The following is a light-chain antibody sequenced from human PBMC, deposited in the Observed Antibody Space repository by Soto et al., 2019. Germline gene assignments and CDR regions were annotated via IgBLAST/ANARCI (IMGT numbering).Light chain of an antibody. J-gene: IGKJ3*01. Sequence: DIQLTQSPSFLSASVGDRVTITCRASQGISSYLAWYQQKPGKAPTLLIYAASTLQSGVPSRFSGSGSGTEFTLTISSLQPEDFATYYCQQLNSYPLITFGPGTKVDIK. CDR2: AAS. CDR3: QQLNSYPLIT. V-gene: IGKV1-9*01. CDR1: QGISSY.